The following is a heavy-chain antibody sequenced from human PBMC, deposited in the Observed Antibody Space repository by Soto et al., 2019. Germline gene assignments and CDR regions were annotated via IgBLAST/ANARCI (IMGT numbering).Heavy chain of an antibody. CDR1: GFTFSSYG. D-gene: IGHD6-19*01. J-gene: IGHJ4*02. Sequence: QVQLVESGGGVVQPGRSLRLSCAASGFTFSSYGMHWVRQAPGKGLEWVAVISYDGSNKYYADSVKGRFTISRDNSKTTLYLQMNSLRAEDTAVYYCAKDDRIYSSGWKGEFDYWGQGTLVNVSS. CDR3: AKDDRIYSSGWKGEFDY. V-gene: IGHV3-30*18. CDR2: ISYDGSNK.